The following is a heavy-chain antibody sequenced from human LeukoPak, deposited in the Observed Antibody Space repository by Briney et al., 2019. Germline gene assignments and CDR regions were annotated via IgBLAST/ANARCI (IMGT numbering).Heavy chain of an antibody. Sequence: GGSLRLSCAASGFTFSSFEMNWTRRAPGKGLECVGRIKSRTNGGTTDYAAPAQGRFTISRDDSKSTLYLQMNSLKTEDTAVYYCTIEGYNNGWYYFWGQGTLVTVSS. CDR1: GFTFSSFE. J-gene: IGHJ4*02. V-gene: IGHV3-15*01. CDR2: IKSRTNGGTT. D-gene: IGHD6-19*01. CDR3: TIEGYNNGWYYF.